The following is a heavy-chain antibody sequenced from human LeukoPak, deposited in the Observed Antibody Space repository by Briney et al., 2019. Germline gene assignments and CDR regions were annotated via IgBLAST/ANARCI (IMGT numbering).Heavy chain of an antibody. D-gene: IGHD2-2*01. CDR3: ARGYRSIFY. V-gene: IGHV3-11*01. CDR2: ISSSGSTK. CDR1: GFTFSDYY. J-gene: IGHJ4*02. Sequence: PGGSLRLSCAASGFTFSDYYMSCIRQAPGKGLEWVSYISSSGSTKYYADSVKGRFTISRDNAKNSLYLQMNSLRAEDTAVYYCARGYRSIFYWGQGTLVTVSS.